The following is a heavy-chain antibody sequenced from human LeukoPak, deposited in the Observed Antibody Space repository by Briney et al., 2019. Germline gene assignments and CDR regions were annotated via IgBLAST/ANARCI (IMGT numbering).Heavy chain of an antibody. Sequence: GGSLRLSCAASGFTFSSYGMHWVRQAPGKELEWVAVISYDGSNKYYADSVKGRFTISRDNSKNTLYLQMNSLRAEDTAVYYCAKDKNYDYVWGSYDYWGQGTLVTVSS. D-gene: IGHD3-16*01. J-gene: IGHJ4*02. CDR3: AKDKNYDYVWGSYDY. CDR2: ISYDGSNK. CDR1: GFTFSSYG. V-gene: IGHV3-30*18.